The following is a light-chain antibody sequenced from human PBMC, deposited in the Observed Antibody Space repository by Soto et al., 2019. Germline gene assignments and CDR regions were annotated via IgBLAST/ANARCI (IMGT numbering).Light chain of an antibody. CDR1: QSVSSN. J-gene: IGKJ1*01. Sequence: EIVMTQSPATLSVSPGERATLSCRASQSVSSNLAWYQQKPGQAPRLLIYGASTRATGIPARFSGSGSGTEFTLTIRSMQSEDFAVYYCQQYNNWLRTFGQGTKVDIK. CDR2: GAS. CDR3: QQYNNWLRT. V-gene: IGKV3-15*01.